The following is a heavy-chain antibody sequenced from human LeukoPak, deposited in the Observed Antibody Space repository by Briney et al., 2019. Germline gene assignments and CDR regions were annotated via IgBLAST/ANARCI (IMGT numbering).Heavy chain of an antibody. CDR1: GGSVTSYY. Sequence: SETLSLTCTVSGGSVTSYYCNWVRQPPGRGLEWIGYIYYSGGTNYNPSLESRVTISLDTAKDQFSLKLRSVTAEDTAVYYCATTGATSPYSASWFNIEYWGQGTLVTVSS. CDR2: IYYSGGT. J-gene: IGHJ4*02. CDR3: ATTGATSPYSASWFNIEY. D-gene: IGHD6-13*01. V-gene: IGHV4-59*08.